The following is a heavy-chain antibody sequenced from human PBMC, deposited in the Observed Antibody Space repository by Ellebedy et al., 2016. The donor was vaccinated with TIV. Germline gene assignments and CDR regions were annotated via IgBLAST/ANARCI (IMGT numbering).Heavy chain of an antibody. CDR3: ARPSPSEVTYYYDSSGLRDAFDI. CDR2: IVPSDSYT. Sequence: GESLKISXKGSGYSFTSYWISWVRQMPGKGLEWMGRIVPSDSYTNYSPSFQGHVTISADKSISTAYLQWSSLKASDTAMYYCARPSPSEVTYYYDSSGLRDAFDIWGQGTMVTVSS. V-gene: IGHV5-10-1*01. J-gene: IGHJ3*02. CDR1: GYSFTSYW. D-gene: IGHD3-22*01.